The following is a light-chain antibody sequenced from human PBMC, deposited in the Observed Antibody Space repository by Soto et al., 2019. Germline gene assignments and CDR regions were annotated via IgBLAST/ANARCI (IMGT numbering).Light chain of an antibody. CDR2: GAS. J-gene: IGKJ4*01. CDR3: QQYGSSPLT. Sequence: THTPSSLSASVGDRVTITCRASQGISNYLAWYQQKPGQAPRTVIYGASIRATGIPDRFSGSGSGTDFSLTISRLEPEDFAVYYCQQYGSSPLTFGGGTKVDI. V-gene: IGKV3-20*01. CDR1: QGISNY.